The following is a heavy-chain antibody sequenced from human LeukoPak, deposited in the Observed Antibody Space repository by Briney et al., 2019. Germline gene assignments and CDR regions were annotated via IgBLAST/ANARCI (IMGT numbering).Heavy chain of an antibody. V-gene: IGHV3-64*01. CDR1: GFTFSSYA. CDR2: ISSNGGST. J-gene: IGHJ4*02. CDR3: ARADYYDSSGPTFPFDY. Sequence: GGSLRLSCAASGFTFSSYAMHWVRQAPGKGLEYVSAISSNGGSTYYANSVKGRFTIARDNSKNTLYLQMGSLRAEDMAVYYCARADYYDSSGPTFPFDYWGQGTLVTVSS. D-gene: IGHD3-22*01.